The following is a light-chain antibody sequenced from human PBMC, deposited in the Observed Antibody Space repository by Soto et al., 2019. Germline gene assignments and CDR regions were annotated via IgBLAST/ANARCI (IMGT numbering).Light chain of an antibody. V-gene: IGLV2-14*01. Sequence: QSVLTQPASVSGSPGQSITISCTGTSSDVGGYNYVSWYQQHPGKAPKLMIYDVSNRPSGVSNRFSGSQSGNTASLTISGLQAEDAADYYCSSYTSSSTLGVVFGGGTQLTVL. J-gene: IGLJ2*01. CDR1: SSDVGGYNY. CDR2: DVS. CDR3: SSYTSSSTLGVV.